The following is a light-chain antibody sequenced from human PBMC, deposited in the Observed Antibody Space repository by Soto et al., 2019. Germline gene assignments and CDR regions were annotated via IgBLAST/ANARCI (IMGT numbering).Light chain of an antibody. J-gene: IGKJ4*02. CDR3: QQRSNWQGAK. CDR1: QSVSSY. CDR2: DAS. V-gene: IGKV3-11*01. Sequence: EIVVTQSPATLSLSPGERATLSCRASQSVSSYLAWYQQKPGQAPRLLIYDASNRATGIPARFSGSGSGTDFTLTISSLEPEDFAVYYCQQRSNWQGAKFGGGTKVDIK.